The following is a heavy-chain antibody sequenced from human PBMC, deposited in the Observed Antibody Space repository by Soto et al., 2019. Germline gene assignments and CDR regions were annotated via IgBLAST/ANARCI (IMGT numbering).Heavy chain of an antibody. V-gene: IGHV1-69*02. D-gene: IGHD3-10*01. CDR1: GGTFSSYT. CDR3: ARSLHHHLITMVRGEYFPFEP. J-gene: IGHJ5*02. Sequence: SVKVSFKASGGTFSSYTISWVRQAPGQGLEWMGRIIPILGIANYAQKFQGRVTITADKSTSTAYMELSSLRSEDTAVYYCARSLHHHLITMVRGEYFPFEPWGQGTLVTVSS. CDR2: IIPILGIA.